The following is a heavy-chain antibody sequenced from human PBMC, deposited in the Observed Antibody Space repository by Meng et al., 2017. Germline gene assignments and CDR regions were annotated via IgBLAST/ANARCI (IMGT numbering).Heavy chain of an antibody. J-gene: IGHJ4*02. V-gene: IGHV3-7*01. CDR2: IKEDGSEK. CDR3: VTSGTGHPYYFDY. Sequence: GESLKISCAASGFTFSGYWMSWVRQAPGKGVEWVANIKEDGSEKYYVDSVKGRFTISRDNAENSLYLQMSSLRAEDTAVYYCVTSGTGHPYYFDYWGQGNLVTVSS. CDR1: GFTFSGYW. D-gene: IGHD1-1*01.